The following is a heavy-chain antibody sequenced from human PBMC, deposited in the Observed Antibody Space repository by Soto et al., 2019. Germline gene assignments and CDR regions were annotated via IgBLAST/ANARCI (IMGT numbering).Heavy chain of an antibody. CDR2: FYSGGST. J-gene: IGHJ6*02. CDR1: GFTVSSNY. D-gene: IGHD3-10*01. Sequence: PWGSLRLSCAASGFTVSSNYMSWVRQAPGKGLEWVSVFYSGGSTYYAASVKGRFTISRDNAKNSLYLQMNSLRAEDTAVYYCARDHYYGSGRYYYYGMDVWGQGTTVTVSS. V-gene: IGHV3-53*01. CDR3: ARDHYYGSGRYYYYGMDV.